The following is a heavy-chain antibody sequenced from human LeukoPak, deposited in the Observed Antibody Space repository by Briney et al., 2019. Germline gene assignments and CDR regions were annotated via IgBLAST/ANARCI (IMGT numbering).Heavy chain of an antibody. Sequence: ASVKVSCKASGYIFTSYYMHWVRQAPGQGLEWMGIINPSGSSTSYAQKFQGRVTMTRDMSTSTVYMELSSLRSEDTAVYYCARDLKGVWLQPAYWGQGTLVTVSS. CDR3: ARDLKGVWLQPAY. CDR2: INPSGSST. CDR1: GYIFTSYY. D-gene: IGHD5-24*01. J-gene: IGHJ4*02. V-gene: IGHV1-46*01.